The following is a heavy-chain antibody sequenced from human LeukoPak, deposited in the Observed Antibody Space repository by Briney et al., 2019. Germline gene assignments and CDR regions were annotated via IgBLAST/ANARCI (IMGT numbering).Heavy chain of an antibody. D-gene: IGHD2-2*01. CDR1: GYTFTGYY. CDR2: INPNSGGT. V-gene: IGHV1-2*02. Sequence: GASVKVSCKASGYTFTGYYMHWVRQAPGQGLEWMGWINPNSGGTNYAQKLQGRVTMTTDTSTSTAYMELSSLRSEDTAVYYCARPSVPSGYYYYMDVWGKGTTVTVSS. J-gene: IGHJ6*03. CDR3: ARPSVPSGYYYYMDV.